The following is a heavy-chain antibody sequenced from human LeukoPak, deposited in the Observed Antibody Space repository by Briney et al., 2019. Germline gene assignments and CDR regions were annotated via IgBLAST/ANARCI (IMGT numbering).Heavy chain of an antibody. CDR3: ARVLPGYNYAFDI. CDR1: GFTFRDYY. V-gene: IGHV3-30-3*01. Sequence: SGGSLRLSCAASGFTFRDYYMNWIRQPPGKGLEWVAVISYDGSNKYYADSVKGRFTISRDNSKNTLYLQMNSLRAEDTAVYYCARVLPGYNYAFDIWGQGTMVTVSS. D-gene: IGHD1-14*01. CDR2: ISYDGSNK. J-gene: IGHJ3*02.